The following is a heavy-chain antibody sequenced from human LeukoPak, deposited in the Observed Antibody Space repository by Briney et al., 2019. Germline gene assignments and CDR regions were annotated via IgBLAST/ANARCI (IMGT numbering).Heavy chain of an antibody. CDR3: ARQPEDDILTGYDYGMDV. CDR2: IYYSGST. V-gene: IGHV4-59*08. Sequence: NSSETLSLTCTVSGGSISSYYWSWIRQPPGKGLEWIGYIYYSGSTNYNPSLKSRVTISVDTSKNQFSLKLSSVTAADTAVYYCARQPEDDILTGYDYGMDVWGQGTTVTVSS. CDR1: GGSISSYY. J-gene: IGHJ6*02. D-gene: IGHD3-9*01.